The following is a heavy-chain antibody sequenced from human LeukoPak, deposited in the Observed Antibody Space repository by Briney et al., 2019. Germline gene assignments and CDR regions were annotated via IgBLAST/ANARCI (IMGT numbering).Heavy chain of an antibody. CDR1: GFSFSTYW. CDR3: AKGRSFSRSYFDS. V-gene: IGHV3-7*03. Sequence: GSLRLSCEASGFSFSTYWMTWVRQAPGKGLEWVVNMNEDGSEKNYLDSVKGRFTISRDNSVNTVYLQMNSLRAEDTAIYYCAKGRSFSRSYFDSWGQGILVAVSS. J-gene: IGHJ4*02. CDR2: MNEDGSEK.